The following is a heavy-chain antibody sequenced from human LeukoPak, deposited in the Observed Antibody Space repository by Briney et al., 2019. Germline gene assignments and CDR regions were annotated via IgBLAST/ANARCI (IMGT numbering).Heavy chain of an antibody. CDR2: IYYSGST. D-gene: IGHD6-19*01. CDR3: ARDLAVAGTGLDY. CDR1: GGSISSYY. Sequence: SETLSLTCTVSGGSISSYYWSWIQQPPGKGLEWIGYIYYSGSTNYNPSLKSRVTISVDTSKNQFSLKLSSVTAADTAVYYCARDLAVAGTGLDYWGQGTLVTVSS. J-gene: IGHJ4*02. V-gene: IGHV4-59*01.